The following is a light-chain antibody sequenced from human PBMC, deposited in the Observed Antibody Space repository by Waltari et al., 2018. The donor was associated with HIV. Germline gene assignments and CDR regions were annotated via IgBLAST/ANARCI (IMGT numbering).Light chain of an antibody. Sequence: DIQLTQSPSFLSASVVDRVTITCRASQGISNYLAWYQQKAGKAPKRLIFAASTLQSGVPSRCSGSGSGTDFALTISSLQPEDFATYYCQQIDGYPFTFGPGTKVDIK. CDR1: QGISNY. CDR3: QQIDGYPFT. CDR2: AAS. V-gene: IGKV1-9*01. J-gene: IGKJ3*01.